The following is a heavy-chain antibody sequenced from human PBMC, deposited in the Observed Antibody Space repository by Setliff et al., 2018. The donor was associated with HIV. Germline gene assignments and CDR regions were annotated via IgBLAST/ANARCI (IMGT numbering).Heavy chain of an antibody. V-gene: IGHV3-74*01. Sequence: GGSLRLSCAASGYNFGVYWMHWVRQVPGKGLVWVSHINSDGSGTKYADSVKGRLTMSRDNAKNTLYLQMNSLRAEDTALYFCARDRGRPDSFDIWGQGTMVTVSS. CDR1: GYNFGVYW. J-gene: IGHJ3*02. CDR3: ARDRGRPDSFDI. CDR2: INSDGSGT. D-gene: IGHD1-26*01.